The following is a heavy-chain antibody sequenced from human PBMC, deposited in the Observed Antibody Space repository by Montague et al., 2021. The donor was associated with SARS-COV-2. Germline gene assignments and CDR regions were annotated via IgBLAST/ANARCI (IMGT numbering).Heavy chain of an antibody. CDR3: ARRGDYGGPRFDY. J-gene: IGHJ4*02. V-gene: IGHV4-39*01. D-gene: IGHD4-23*01. CDR1: GGSVSSRSYY. CDR2: IYYSGST. Sequence: SETLSLTCTVSGGSVSSRSYYWSWIRQPPGKGLEWIGSIYYSGSTHYNPSLKSRVTISVDTSKNQFSLKLSSVTAADTAVYYCARRGDYGGPRFDYWGQGTLVSVSS.